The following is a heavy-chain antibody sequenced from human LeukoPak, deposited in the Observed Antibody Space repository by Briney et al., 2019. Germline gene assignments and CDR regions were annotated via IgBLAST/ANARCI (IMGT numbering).Heavy chain of an antibody. CDR3: ARSAAASYWYFGL. J-gene: IGHJ2*01. D-gene: IGHD2-2*01. Sequence: SQTLSLTCTVSGGSISSGGYYWSWIRQHPGKGLEWIGYIYYSGSTYYNPSLKSRVTISVDTSKNQFSLKLSSVTAADTAVYYCARSAAASYWYFGLWGRGTLVTVSS. V-gene: IGHV4-31*03. CDR1: GGSISSGGYY. CDR2: IYYSGST.